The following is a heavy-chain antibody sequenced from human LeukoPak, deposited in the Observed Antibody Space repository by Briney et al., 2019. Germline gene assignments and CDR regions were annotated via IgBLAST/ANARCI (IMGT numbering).Heavy chain of an antibody. Sequence: SETLSLTCTVSGGSISSYYWSWIRQPPGKGLEWIGYIYYSGSTNYNPSLKSRVTISVDTSKNQFSLKLSSVTAAGTAVYYCARHGPYDILTGYYNWFNPWGQGTLVTVSS. CDR3: ARHGPYDILTGYYNWFNP. J-gene: IGHJ5*02. D-gene: IGHD3-9*01. CDR2: IYYSGST. CDR1: GGSISSYY. V-gene: IGHV4-59*08.